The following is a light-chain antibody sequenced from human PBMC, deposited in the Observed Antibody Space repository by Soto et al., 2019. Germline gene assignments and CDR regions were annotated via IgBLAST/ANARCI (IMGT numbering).Light chain of an antibody. CDR2: DVS. J-gene: IGLJ1*01. V-gene: IGLV2-14*03. Sequence: QSVLTQPASVSGSPGQSITISCIGTSSDVGGYNFVSWYQQHPGEAPKLIIFDVSHRPSGISTRFSGSKSGNTASLTISGLQAEDEADYYCSSYRIRSPPDYVFGTGTKLTVL. CDR3: SSYRIRSPPDYV. CDR1: SSDVGGYNF.